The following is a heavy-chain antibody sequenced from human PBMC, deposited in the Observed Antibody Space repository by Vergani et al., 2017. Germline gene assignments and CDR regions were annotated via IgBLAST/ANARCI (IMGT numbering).Heavy chain of an antibody. D-gene: IGHD3-10*01. CDR2: IFSNDEK. CDR1: GGSISSYYW. CDR3: ARMTLLWPTFDY. V-gene: IGHV2-26*01. Sequence: QWGAGLLKPSETLSLTCAVYGGSISSYYWSWIRQPPGKALEWLAHIFSNDEKSYSTSLKSRLTISKDTSKSQVVLTMTNMDPVDTATYYCARMTLLWPTFDYWGQGTLVTVSS. J-gene: IGHJ4*02.